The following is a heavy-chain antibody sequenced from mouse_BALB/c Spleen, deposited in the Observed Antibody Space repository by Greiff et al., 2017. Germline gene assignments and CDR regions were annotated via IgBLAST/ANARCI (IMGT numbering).Heavy chain of an antibody. D-gene: IGHD2-4*01. V-gene: IGHV1S81*02. CDR2: INPSNGRT. CDR3: ARRDYEGAMDY. Sequence: QVQLQQPGAELVKPGASVKLSCKASGFTFTSYWMHWVKQRPGQGLEWIGEINPSNGRTNYNEKFKSQATLTVDKSTSTAYMQLSSLTSEDSAVYYCARRDYEGAMDYWGQGTSVTVSS. CDR1: GFTFTSYW. J-gene: IGHJ4*01.